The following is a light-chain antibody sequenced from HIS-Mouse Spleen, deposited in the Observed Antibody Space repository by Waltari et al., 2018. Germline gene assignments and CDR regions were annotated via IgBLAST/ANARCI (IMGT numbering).Light chain of an antibody. J-gene: IGLJ3*02. V-gene: IGLV2-23*01. CDR2: EGS. CDR3: CSYAGSSTWV. CDR1: SSDVGSYNL. Sequence: QSALTQPASVSGSPGQSITISCPGTSSDVGSYNLVSWYQQHPGNATKLMIYEGSKRPSGVSNRFSGSKSGNTASLTISGLQAEDEADYYCCSYAGSSTWVFGGGTKLTVL.